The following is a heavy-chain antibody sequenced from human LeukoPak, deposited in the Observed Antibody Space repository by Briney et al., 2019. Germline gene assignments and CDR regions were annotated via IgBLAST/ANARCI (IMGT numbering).Heavy chain of an antibody. V-gene: IGHV3-23*01. Sequence: GRSLRLSSAAPGFTFSSYAMRWVRQAPGKRLKRVSAISGSGDSTYYATSVKGRFTISRDNSKNPLYLKMNSLRPEDTAVYYCAAASEYSSGWYGFDYWGQGTLVTVSS. CDR1: GFTFSSYA. CDR2: ISGSGDST. J-gene: IGHJ4*02. D-gene: IGHD6-19*01. CDR3: AAASEYSSGWYGFDY.